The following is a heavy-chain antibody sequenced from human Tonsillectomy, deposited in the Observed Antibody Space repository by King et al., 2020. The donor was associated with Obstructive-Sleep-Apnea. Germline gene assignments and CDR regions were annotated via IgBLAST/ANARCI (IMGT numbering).Heavy chain of an antibody. D-gene: IGHD3-10*01. CDR2: IYSVGST. Sequence: VQLVESGGGLVQPGGSLRLSCAASGFTVSSNYMSWVRQAPGKGLEWVSVIYSVGSTYYADSVKGRFTISRDNSKNTLYLQMNSLRAEDTAVYYCAREIKGGRGVISDWGQGTLVTVSS. CDR3: AREIKGGRGVISD. J-gene: IGHJ4*02. CDR1: GFTVSSNY. V-gene: IGHV3-66*01.